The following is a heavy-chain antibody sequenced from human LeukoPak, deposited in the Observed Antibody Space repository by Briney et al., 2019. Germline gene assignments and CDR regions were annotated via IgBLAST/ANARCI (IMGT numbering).Heavy chain of an antibody. CDR2: ISSSSSYI. D-gene: IGHD2-8*01. Sequence: GGSLRLFCAASGFTFSSYSMNWVRQAPGKGLEWVSSISSSSSYIYYADSVKGRFTISRDNAKNSLYLQMNSLRAEDTAVYYCARDGYCTNGVCYGWFDPWGQGTLVTVSS. CDR3: ARDGYCTNGVCYGWFDP. CDR1: GFTFSSYS. J-gene: IGHJ5*02. V-gene: IGHV3-21*01.